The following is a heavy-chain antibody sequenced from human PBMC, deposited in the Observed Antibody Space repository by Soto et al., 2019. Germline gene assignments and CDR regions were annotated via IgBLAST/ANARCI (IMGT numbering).Heavy chain of an antibody. CDR1: GGSISGFY. CDR2: IYYSGST. Sequence: SETLSLTCTISGGSISGFYWGWIRQPPGKGLEWIGNIYYSGSTNYNPSLKSRVTISVDTSKNQFSLKLSSVTAADTAVYYCARVWGGAFDIWGQGTMVTVSS. CDR3: ARVWGGAFDI. V-gene: IGHV4-59*01. D-gene: IGHD3-10*01. J-gene: IGHJ3*02.